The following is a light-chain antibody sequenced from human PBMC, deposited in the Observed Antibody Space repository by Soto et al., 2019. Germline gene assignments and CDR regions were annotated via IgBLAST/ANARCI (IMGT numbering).Light chain of an antibody. Sequence: EIVMTQSPVTLSVSPGERATLSCRASQSVSSNLAWYQQKPGQTPRLLICGASTRATGIPARFSGSGSGAEFTLTISSLQSEDFAFYYCQQYHNWPRTFGQGTKVDIK. V-gene: IGKV3-15*01. J-gene: IGKJ1*01. CDR2: GAS. CDR3: QQYHNWPRT. CDR1: QSVSSN.